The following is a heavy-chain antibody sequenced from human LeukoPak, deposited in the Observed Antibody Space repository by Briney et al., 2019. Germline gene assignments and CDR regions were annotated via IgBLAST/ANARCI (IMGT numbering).Heavy chain of an antibody. J-gene: IGHJ6*03. CDR1: GYTFTSYD. Sequence: GASVKVSCKASGYTFTSYDINWVRQATGQGLEWMGWMNPNSGNTGYAQKLQGRVTMTTEISTSTAYMELRSLRSDDTAVYYCARDGRSCSSTSCYYYYYYYMDVWGKGTTVTVSS. V-gene: IGHV1-8*01. CDR3: ARDGRSCSSTSCYYYYYYYMDV. CDR2: MNPNSGNT. D-gene: IGHD2-2*01.